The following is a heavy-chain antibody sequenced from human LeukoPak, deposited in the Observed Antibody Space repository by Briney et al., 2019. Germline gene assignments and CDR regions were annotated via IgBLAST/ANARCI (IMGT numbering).Heavy chain of an antibody. V-gene: IGHV4-39*01. CDR2: IYYSGST. CDR3: ARLGWGIVGATPYFDY. D-gene: IGHD1-26*01. CDR1: GGSISSSSYY. Sequence: PSETLSLTCTVSGGSISSSSYYWGWIRQPPGKGLEWIGSIYYSGSTYYNPSLKSRVTISVDTSKKQSSLKLSSVTAADTAVYYCARLGWGIVGATPYFDYWGQGTLVTVSS. J-gene: IGHJ4*02.